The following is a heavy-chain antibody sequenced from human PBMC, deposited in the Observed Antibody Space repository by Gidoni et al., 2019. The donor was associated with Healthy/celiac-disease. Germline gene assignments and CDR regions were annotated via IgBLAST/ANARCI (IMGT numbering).Heavy chain of an antibody. D-gene: IGHD1-26*01. J-gene: IGHJ3*02. Sequence: QVQLVASGGGFVTPGWFLILLCADSRFTFSDYYMRCIRQAPGKGLEWVSYISSSGSTIYYADAVKGRFTISRDSAKNSLYLQMNSLRAENTAVYYCARDTTRDAFDIWGQGTMVTVSS. V-gene: IGHV3-11*01. CDR3: ARDTTRDAFDI. CDR2: ISSSGSTI. CDR1: RFTFSDYY.